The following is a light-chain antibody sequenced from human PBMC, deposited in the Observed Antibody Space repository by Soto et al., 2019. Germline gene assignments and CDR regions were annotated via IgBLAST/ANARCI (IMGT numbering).Light chain of an antibody. Sequence: DIQMTQSPSSLSASVGDRVTITCRASQSISSYLNWYQQKPGKAPKLLIYTASSLESGVPSRFSGSGSGTDFTLTISSLQTEDFATYYCQQSYTAPRTFGQGTKLEIK. CDR2: TAS. CDR3: QQSYTAPRT. V-gene: IGKV1-39*01. J-gene: IGKJ2*01. CDR1: QSISSY.